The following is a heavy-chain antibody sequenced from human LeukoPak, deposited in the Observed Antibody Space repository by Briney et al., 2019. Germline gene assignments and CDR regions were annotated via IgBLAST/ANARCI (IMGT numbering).Heavy chain of an antibody. CDR2: IYYSGST. D-gene: IGHD6-13*01. CDR1: GGSISSYY. Sequence: SETLSLTCTVSGGSISSYYWSWIRQPPGKGLEWIGYIYYSGSTNYNPSLKSRVTISVDTSKNQFSLKLSSVTAADTAVYYCARKALKAAAGKGGLNWFDPWGQGTLVTVSS. V-gene: IGHV4-59*01. J-gene: IGHJ5*02. CDR3: ARKALKAAAGKGGLNWFDP.